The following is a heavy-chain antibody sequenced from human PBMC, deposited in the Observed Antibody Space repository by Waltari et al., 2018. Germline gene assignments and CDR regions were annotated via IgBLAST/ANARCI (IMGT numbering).Heavy chain of an antibody. CDR2: IYPGDSET. V-gene: IGHV5-51*03. CDR1: GYSFTRYW. J-gene: IGHJ3*02. Sequence: ELQLVPPGAVGQKPGESLTYSCKGSGYSFTRYWIGWVALPPGQGLEWMGIIYPGDSETRYSPSFQGQVTISADKSISTAYLQWSSLKASDTAMYYCASRDGGDAFDIWGQGTMVTVSS. D-gene: IGHD3-10*01. CDR3: ASRDGGDAFDI.